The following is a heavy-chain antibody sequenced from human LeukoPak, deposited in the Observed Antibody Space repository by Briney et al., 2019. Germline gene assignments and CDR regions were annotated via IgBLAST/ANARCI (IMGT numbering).Heavy chain of an antibody. CDR3: ATYRQVLLPFES. V-gene: IGHV3-23*01. J-gene: IGHJ4*02. D-gene: IGHD5-18*01. CDR1: GFTFSTFA. Sequence: GGSLRLSCAASGFTFSTFAMICVRQPPGKGLEWVSSIFPSGGEIHYADSVRGRFTISRDNSKSILSLQMNSLRAEDTAIYYCATYRQVLLPFESWGQGTLVTVSS. CDR2: IFPSGGEI.